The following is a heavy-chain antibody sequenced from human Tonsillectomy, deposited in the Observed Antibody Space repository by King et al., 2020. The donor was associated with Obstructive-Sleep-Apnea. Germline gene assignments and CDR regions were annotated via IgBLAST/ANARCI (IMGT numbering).Heavy chain of an antibody. CDR1: GGSFSGYY. CDR2: INHSGST. V-gene: IGHV4-34*01. J-gene: IGHJ4*02. Sequence: VQLQQWGAGLLKPSETQSLTCAVYGGSFSGYYWSWIRQPPGKGLEWIGEINHSGSTNYNPSLKSRVTISVDTSKNQFSLKLSSVTAADTAVYYCARVDQFYLDYWGQGTLVTVSS. CDR3: ARVDQFYLDY.